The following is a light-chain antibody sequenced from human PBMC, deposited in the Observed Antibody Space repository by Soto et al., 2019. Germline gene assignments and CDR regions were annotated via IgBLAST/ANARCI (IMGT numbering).Light chain of an antibody. CDR3: SSYTSSSTLV. CDR2: DVT. V-gene: IGLV2-14*01. Sequence: QSALTQPAFVSGSPGQSITISCTGTNSDVGGYNFVSWYQQHPGKVPKLMIYDVTNRPSGVSNRFSGSKSGNTASLTISGLQXXDEADYYCSSYTSSSTLVFGTGTKLTVL. CDR1: NSDVGGYNF. J-gene: IGLJ1*01.